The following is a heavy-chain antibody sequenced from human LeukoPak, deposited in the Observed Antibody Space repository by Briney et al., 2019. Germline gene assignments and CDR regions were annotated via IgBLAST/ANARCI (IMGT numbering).Heavy chain of an antibody. CDR1: GGSISSYF. J-gene: IGHJ4*02. CDR3: ARGSDILTY. D-gene: IGHD3-9*01. CDR2: IYSSGST. V-gene: IGHV4-59*01. Sequence: SETLFLTCSVSGGSISSYFWSWIRQPPGKGLEWIGYIYSSGSTNYNPSLKSRVTILRDTSKNQFSLKLTSVTAADTAVYYCARGSDILTYWGQGALVTVST.